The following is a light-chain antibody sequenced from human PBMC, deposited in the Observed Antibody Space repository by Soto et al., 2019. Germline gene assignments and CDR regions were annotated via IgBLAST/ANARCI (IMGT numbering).Light chain of an antibody. V-gene: IGLV1-47*01. Sequence: QSVLTQPPSASGTPGQRVTISCSGSSSNIGTSYVYWYQQFPGTAPKLLIYSTDQRPSGVPDRFSGSKSGTSASLAISGLRSEDEAEFYCAAWDGSLRNQVFGGGTKLTVL. CDR3: AAWDGSLRNQV. CDR2: STD. CDR1: SSNIGTSY. J-gene: IGLJ3*02.